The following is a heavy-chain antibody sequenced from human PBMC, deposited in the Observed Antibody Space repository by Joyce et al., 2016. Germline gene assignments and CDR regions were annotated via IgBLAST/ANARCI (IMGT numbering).Heavy chain of an antibody. J-gene: IGHJ6*03. CDR1: GYIFTDYD. CDR3: ARGGEQLVGAYHYHHMDV. Sequence: QVQLVQSGAEVRKPGASVKVSCKASGYIFTDYDINWVRQASGQGPEWMGWMNPNSGHTGDAQKFQGRVTFTRNTSISTAYMDVSSLRSEDTAVYYCARGGEQLVGAYHYHHMDVWGKGTTVTVSS. V-gene: IGHV1-8*03. CDR2: MNPNSGHT. D-gene: IGHD6-6*01.